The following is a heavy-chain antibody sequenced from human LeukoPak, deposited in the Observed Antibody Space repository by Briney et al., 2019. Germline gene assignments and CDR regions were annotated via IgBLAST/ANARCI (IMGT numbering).Heavy chain of an antibody. CDR3: AKDPTVGSGSYAFDY. J-gene: IGHJ4*02. CDR1: GFTFSSYA. V-gene: IGHV3-23*01. Sequence: GGSLRLSCAASGFTFSSYAMSWVRQAPGKGLEWVSAISGSGGSTYYADSVKGRFTISRDNSKNTLYLQMNSLRAEDTAVYYCAKDPTVGSGSYAFDYWGQGTLVTVSS. CDR2: ISGSGGST. D-gene: IGHD3-10*01.